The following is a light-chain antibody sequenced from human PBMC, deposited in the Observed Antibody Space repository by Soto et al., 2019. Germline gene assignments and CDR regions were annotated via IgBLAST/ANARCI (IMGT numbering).Light chain of an antibody. J-gene: IGKJ4*01. CDR3: QQSYSTPFFT. Sequence: DIQMTQSPSSLSASVGDRVTITCQASQSISSYLNWYQQKPGKAPKLLIYAASSLQSGVPSRFSGSGSGTDFTLTISSLQPEDFATYYCQQSYSTPFFTFGGGTKVEIK. V-gene: IGKV1-39*01. CDR1: QSISSY. CDR2: AAS.